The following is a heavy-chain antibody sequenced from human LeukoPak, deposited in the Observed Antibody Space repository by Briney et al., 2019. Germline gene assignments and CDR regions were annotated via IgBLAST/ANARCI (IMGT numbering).Heavy chain of an antibody. D-gene: IGHD5-18*01. J-gene: IGHJ3*02. V-gene: IGHV1-18*01. CDR2: ITAGNGNT. CDR1: GYNFNNYG. CDR3: ARDLARGYSYGYNAFDI. Sequence: ASVKVSCKASGYNFNNYGIGWVRQAPRQGLEWMGWITAGNGNTNYAQKVQGRVTMTTDTSTSTAYMELRSLRSDDTAVYFCARDLARGYSYGYNAFDIWGQGTMVSASS.